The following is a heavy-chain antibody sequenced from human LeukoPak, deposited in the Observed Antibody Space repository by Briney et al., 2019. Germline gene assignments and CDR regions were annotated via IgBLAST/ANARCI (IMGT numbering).Heavy chain of an antibody. CDR1: GGSFSGYY. V-gene: IGHV4-34*01. CDR2: INHSGST. J-gene: IGHJ4*02. D-gene: IGHD3-10*01. Sequence: PSETLSLTCAVYGGSFSGYYWSWIRQPPGKGLEWIGEINHSGSTNYNPSLKSRVTMSVDTSKNQFSLKVNSVTAADTAVYYCMVRGVMYGLDYWGQGTLVTVSS. CDR3: MVRGVMYGLDY.